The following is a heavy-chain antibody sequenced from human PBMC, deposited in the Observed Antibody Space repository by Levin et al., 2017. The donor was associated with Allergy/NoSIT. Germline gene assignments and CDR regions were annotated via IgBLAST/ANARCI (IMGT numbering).Heavy chain of an antibody. CDR1: GFTFSSYA. Sequence: GESLKISCAASGFTFSSYAMSWVRQAPGKGLEWVSAISGSGGSTYYADSVKGRFTISRDNSKNTLYLQMNSLRAEDTAVYYCAKADRAAMVVGDYWGQGTLVTVSS. V-gene: IGHV3-23*01. CDR2: ISGSGGST. D-gene: IGHD5-18*01. CDR3: AKADRAAMVVGDY. J-gene: IGHJ4*02.